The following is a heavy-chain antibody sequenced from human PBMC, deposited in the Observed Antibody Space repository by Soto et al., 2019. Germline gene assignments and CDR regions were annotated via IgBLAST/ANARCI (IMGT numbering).Heavy chain of an antibody. D-gene: IGHD2-15*01. J-gene: IGHJ5*02. Sequence: ASVEVSCKVSGYTLAEVSIHWVRQAPGKGLEWMGGFDPEHDETLFAQRFQGRLTMTEDSSADTAYMELSGLLSEDTAVYYCAPAASCHGANCYSGHNWFDPWGQGTLVTVSS. V-gene: IGHV1-24*01. CDR3: APAASCHGANCYSGHNWFDP. CDR1: GYTLAEVS. CDR2: FDPEHDET.